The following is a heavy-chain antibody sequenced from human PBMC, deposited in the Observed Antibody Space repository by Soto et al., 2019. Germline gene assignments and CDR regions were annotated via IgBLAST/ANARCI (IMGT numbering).Heavy chain of an antibody. Sequence: SETLSLTCAVYGGSFSGYYWSWIRQPPGKGLEWIGEINHSGSTNYNPSLKSRVTISVDTSKNQFSLKLSSVTAADTAVYYCARAQLRPGYYYYYMDVWGKGTTVTFSS. D-gene: IGHD2-2*01. CDR2: INHSGST. V-gene: IGHV4-34*01. CDR3: ARAQLRPGYYYYYMDV. CDR1: GGSFSGYY. J-gene: IGHJ6*03.